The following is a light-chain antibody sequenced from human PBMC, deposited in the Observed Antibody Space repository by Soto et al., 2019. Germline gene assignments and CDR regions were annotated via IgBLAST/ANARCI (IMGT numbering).Light chain of an antibody. CDR1: SSDVGGYNY. V-gene: IGLV2-14*01. CDR3: TSYTGRGTLV. Sequence: QSALTQPASVSGSPGQSITISCTGTSSDVGGYNYVSWYQQHPGKVPKLMIYDVNNRPSGLSNRFSGSKSGSTASLTISGLQAEDEADYYCTSYTGRGTLVFGGGTQLTVL. CDR2: DVN. J-gene: IGLJ2*01.